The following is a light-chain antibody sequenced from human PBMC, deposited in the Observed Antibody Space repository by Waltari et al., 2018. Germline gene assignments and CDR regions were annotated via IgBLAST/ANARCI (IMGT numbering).Light chain of an antibody. J-gene: IGKJ4*01. CDR2: WAS. CDR1: QNILYSSNNKNY. Sequence: DIVMTQSPDSLAVSLGERATINCKSSQNILYSSNNKNYLAWYQQKPGQPPKLLIYWASTREAGVPDRCSGSGSGTDFTLTISSLQAEDVAVYYGQQYYSTPPSFGGGTKVEIK. V-gene: IGKV4-1*01. CDR3: QQYYSTPPS.